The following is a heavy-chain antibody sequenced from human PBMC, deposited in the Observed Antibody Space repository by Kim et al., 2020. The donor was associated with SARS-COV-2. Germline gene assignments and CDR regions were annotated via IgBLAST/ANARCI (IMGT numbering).Heavy chain of an antibody. J-gene: IGHJ6*02. CDR3: ARTLRSTAYYYGSGYGMDV. CDR1: GFTFSSYG. D-gene: IGHD3-10*01. CDR2: IWYDGSNK. V-gene: IGHV3-33*01. Sequence: GGSLRLSCAASGFTFSSYGMHWVRQAPGKGLEWVAVIWYDGSNKYYADSVKGRFTISRDNSKNTLYLQMNSLRAEDTAVYYCARTLRSTAYYYGSGYGMDVWGQGTTVTVSS.